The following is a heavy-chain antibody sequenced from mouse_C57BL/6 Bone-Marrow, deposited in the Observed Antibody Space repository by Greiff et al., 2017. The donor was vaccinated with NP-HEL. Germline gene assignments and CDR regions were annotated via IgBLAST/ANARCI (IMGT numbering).Heavy chain of an antibody. J-gene: IGHJ1*03. CDR3: ARSCDWYFAV. CDR2: IGRANGTT. Sequence: VQLQQSVAELVRPGGSVKLSCTASGFNIKNTYMHWVKQRPEQGLEWIGRIGRANGTTKYAPKFQGNVTISADTASNTAYLQISSLTSEDTAIYYCARSCDWYFAVWGTGTMVTVSS. CDR1: GFNIKNTY. V-gene: IGHV14-3*01.